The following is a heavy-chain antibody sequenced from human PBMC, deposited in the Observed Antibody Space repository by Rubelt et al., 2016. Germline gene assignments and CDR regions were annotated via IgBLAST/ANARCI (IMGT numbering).Heavy chain of an antibody. CDR2: ISYSGSA. CDR1: GGSISGTNYF. V-gene: IGHV4-39*01. CDR3: ARRRLTAAGTGMWDVDY. J-gene: IGHJ4*02. Sequence: QLQLQESGPGLVKPSEALSLACTVSGGSISGTNYFWGWIRQPPGKGLEWIGSISYSGSAYYNPSLKSRVTISVDTSPNQFPLNLRPVTAADTAVYYCARRRLTAAGTGMWDVDYWGQGALVTVSS. D-gene: IGHD6-13*01.